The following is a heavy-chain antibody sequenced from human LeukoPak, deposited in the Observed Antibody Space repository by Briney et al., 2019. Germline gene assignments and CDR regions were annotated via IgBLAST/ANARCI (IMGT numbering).Heavy chain of an antibody. J-gene: IGHJ6*02. V-gene: IGHV4-61*05. CDR1: GGSISSSSYY. CDR2: IYYSGST. D-gene: IGHD2-15*01. CDR3: ARGIGGSTFYYYYGMDV. Sequence: SETLSLTCTVSGGSISSSSYYWSWIRQPPGKGLEWIGYIYYSGSTNYNPSLKSRVTISVDTSKNQFSLKLSSVTAADTAVYYCARGIGGSTFYYYYGMDVWGQGTTVTVSS.